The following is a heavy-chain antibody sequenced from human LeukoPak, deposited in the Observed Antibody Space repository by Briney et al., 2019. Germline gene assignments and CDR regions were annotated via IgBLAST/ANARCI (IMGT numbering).Heavy chain of an antibody. CDR2: INHSGST. V-gene: IGHV4-34*01. J-gene: IGHJ4*02. CDR1: GGSISSYY. Sequence: PSGTLSLTCTVSGGSISSYYWSWIRQPPGKGLEWIGEINHSGSTNYNPSLKSRVTISVDTSKNQFSLKLSSVTAADTAVYYCARGRPIAGAVLNLDYWGQGTLVTVSS. CDR3: ARGRPIAGAVLNLDY. D-gene: IGHD6-13*01.